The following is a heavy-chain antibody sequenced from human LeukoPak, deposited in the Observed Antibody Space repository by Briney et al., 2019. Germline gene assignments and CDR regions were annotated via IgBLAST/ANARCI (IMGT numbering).Heavy chain of an antibody. CDR2: IYYSGST. Sequence: LRLSCAASGFTFSSYAMSWVRQAPGKGLEWIGYIYYSGSTYYNPSLKSRVTISVDTSKNQFSLKLSSVTAADTAVYYCARKVIAAAGPYYYYGMDVWGQGTTVTVSS. CDR3: ARKVIAAAGPYYYYGMDV. J-gene: IGHJ6*02. CDR1: GFTFSSYA. D-gene: IGHD6-13*01. V-gene: IGHV4-31*02.